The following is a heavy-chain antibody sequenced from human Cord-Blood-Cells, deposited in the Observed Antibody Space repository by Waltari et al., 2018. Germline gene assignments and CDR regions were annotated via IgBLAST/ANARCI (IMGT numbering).Heavy chain of an antibody. V-gene: IGHV1-69*09. CDR1: GGTFSSYA. J-gene: IGHJ3*02. D-gene: IGHD6-13*01. Sequence: QVQLVQSGAEVKKPGSSVKVSCKASGGTFSSYAISWVRQAPGQGFEGMGRIIPILGIANYAQKCQGRGTITADKSTSTAYMGLSSLRSEDTAVYYCARSIGIAAAGDAFDIWGQGTMVTVSS. CDR3: ARSIGIAAAGDAFDI. CDR2: IIPILGIA.